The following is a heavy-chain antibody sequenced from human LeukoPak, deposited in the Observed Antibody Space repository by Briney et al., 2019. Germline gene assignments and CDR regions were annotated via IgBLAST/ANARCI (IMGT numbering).Heavy chain of an antibody. J-gene: IGHJ5*02. CDR3: AKDGYYGSGSYYNYWFDP. CDR1: GFTFSSYA. V-gene: IGHV3-23*01. CDR2: INGSGGST. Sequence: GGSLTLSCAASGFTFSSYAMSWVRQAPGKWLDWISAINGSGGSTYYADSVKGRFTISRDNSKNTLYLQMNSLRAEDTAVYYCAKDGYYGSGSYYNYWFDPWGQGTLVTVSS. D-gene: IGHD3-10*01.